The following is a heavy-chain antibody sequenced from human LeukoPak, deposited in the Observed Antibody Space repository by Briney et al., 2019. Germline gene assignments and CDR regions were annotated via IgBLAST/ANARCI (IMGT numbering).Heavy chain of an antibody. CDR3: AKVEWEPGYYYYMDV. Sequence: TPSETLSLTCTVSGGSISSSSYYWGWIRQPPGKGLERIGSIYYSGSTYYNPSLKSRLTISVDTSKNQFFLNLSSVTAADTAVYYCAKVEWEPGYYYYMDVWGKGTTVTVSS. V-gene: IGHV4-39*01. D-gene: IGHD1-26*01. CDR2: IYYSGST. J-gene: IGHJ6*03. CDR1: GGSISSSSYY.